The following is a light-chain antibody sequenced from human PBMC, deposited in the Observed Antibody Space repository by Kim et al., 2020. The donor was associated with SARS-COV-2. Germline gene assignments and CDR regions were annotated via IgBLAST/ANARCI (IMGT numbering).Light chain of an antibody. CDR2: YDS. CDR1: NIGSKS. CDR3: QVWDSSSDHVV. J-gene: IGLJ2*01. Sequence: LTQPPSVSVAPGKTAKITCGGNNIGSKSVHWYQQKPGQAPVLVIYYDSDRPSGIPERFSGSNSGNTATLTISRVEAGDEADYYCQVWDSSSDHVVFGGGTQLTVL. V-gene: IGLV3-21*04.